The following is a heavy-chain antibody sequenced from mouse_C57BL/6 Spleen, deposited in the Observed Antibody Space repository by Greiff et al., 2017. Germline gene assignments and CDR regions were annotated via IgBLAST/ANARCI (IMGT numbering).Heavy chain of an antibody. V-gene: IGHV1-82*01. CDR1: GYAFSSSW. CDR3: ARAWYYGSSYDPGG. J-gene: IGHJ2*01. D-gene: IGHD1-1*01. CDR2: IYPGDGDT. Sequence: VQLQQSGPDLVKPGASVKISCTASGYAFSSSWMTWVQQRPGKGLEWIGRIYPGDGDTNYNGKFKGKATLTADKASSTTYMQLSSLTSEDSAVYFCARAWYYGSSYDPGGWGQGTTLTVA.